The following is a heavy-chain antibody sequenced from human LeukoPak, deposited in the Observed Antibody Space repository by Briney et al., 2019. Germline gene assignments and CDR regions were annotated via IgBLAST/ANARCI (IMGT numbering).Heavy chain of an antibody. D-gene: IGHD4-17*01. CDR1: GYTFTSYG. CDR3: ARSPYGDYGYYYYYGMDV. CDR2: ISAYNGKT. V-gene: IGHV1-18*01. Sequence: ASVKLSRKASGYTFTSYGISWVRHGPGQRLGRMGGISAYNGKTTSAQQLQGRFTMTTDTSTSTAYMELRRLRSDDTAVYYCARSPYGDYGYYYYYGMDVWDQGTTVTASS. J-gene: IGHJ6*02.